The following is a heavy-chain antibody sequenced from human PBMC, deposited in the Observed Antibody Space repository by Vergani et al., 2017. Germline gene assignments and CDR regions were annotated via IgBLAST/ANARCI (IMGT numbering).Heavy chain of an antibody. J-gene: IGHJ4*02. D-gene: IGHD3-22*01. CDR1: GYTFTSYA. CDR3: ARARTYYYDSSGYYFDY. CDR2: INAGNGNT. Sequence: QVQLVQSGAEVKKPGASVKVSCKASGYTFTSYAMHWVRQAPGQRLEWMGWINAGNGNTKYSQKFQGRVTITRDTSESTAYMELSSLRSEDTAVYYCARARTYYYDSSGYYFDYWGQGTLVTVSS. V-gene: IGHV1-3*01.